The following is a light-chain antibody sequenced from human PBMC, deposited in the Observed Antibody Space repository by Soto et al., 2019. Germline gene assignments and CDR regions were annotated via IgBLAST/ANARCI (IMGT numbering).Light chain of an antibody. CDR2: GAS. V-gene: IGKV3-20*01. Sequence: IVLTQPPGTLSLSTGERATLSCRASQSVISNYLAWYQQKPGLAPRLLIYGASSRATGIPDRFSGSGSGTDFTLTISRLEPEDFAVYYCQQYGSSPTFGQGTKVDIK. J-gene: IGKJ1*01. CDR3: QQYGSSPT. CDR1: QSVISNY.